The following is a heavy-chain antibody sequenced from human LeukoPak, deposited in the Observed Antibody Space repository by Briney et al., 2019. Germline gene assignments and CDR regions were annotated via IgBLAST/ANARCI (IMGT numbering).Heavy chain of an antibody. Sequence: ASVKVSCKASGYTFTSYYMHWVRQAPGQGLEWMGLINPSGGSTSYAQKFQDRVAMTRDTSTSTVYMQLSSLRSEDTAVYYCARGLTHYGDYDAYWGQGTLVTVSS. V-gene: IGHV1-46*01. D-gene: IGHD4-17*01. CDR3: ARGLTHYGDYDAY. CDR1: GYTFTSYY. CDR2: INPSGGST. J-gene: IGHJ4*02.